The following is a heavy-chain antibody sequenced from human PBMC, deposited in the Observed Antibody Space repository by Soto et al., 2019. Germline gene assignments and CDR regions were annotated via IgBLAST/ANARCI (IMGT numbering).Heavy chain of an antibody. Sequence: QVQLVQSGAEVKKPGASVKVSCKSSGYTFTSYGITWVRQAPGQGLEWLGWINGYNGNTNYAQKLQGSVTMTTDTSTSTAYMELRSLRSDDTAVYYFARMGDVPDYYYGMDVWGQGTTVTGSS. J-gene: IGHJ6*02. CDR1: GYTFTSYG. CDR2: INGYNGNT. CDR3: ARMGDVPDYYYGMDV. V-gene: IGHV1-18*01. D-gene: IGHD3-16*01.